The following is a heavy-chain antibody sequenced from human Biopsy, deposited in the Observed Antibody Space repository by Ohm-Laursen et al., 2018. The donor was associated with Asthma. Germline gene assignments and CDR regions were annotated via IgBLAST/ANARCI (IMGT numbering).Heavy chain of an antibody. V-gene: IGHV3-74*01. CDR3: ASELGIGY. D-gene: IGHD7-27*01. J-gene: IGHJ4*02. CDR1: GFSFDDCA. Sequence: SLRLSCTASGFSFDDCAMHWVRQAPGKGLEWVSNIKSDGSSTSYADSVKGRFTISRDNAKHTVYLQMNNLRAEDTAVYYCASELGIGYWGQGILVTVSS. CDR2: IKSDGSST.